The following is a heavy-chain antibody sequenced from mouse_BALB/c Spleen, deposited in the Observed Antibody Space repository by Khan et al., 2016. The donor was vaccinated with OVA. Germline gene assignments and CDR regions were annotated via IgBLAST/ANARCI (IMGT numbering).Heavy chain of an antibody. CDR1: GISITTGNYR. D-gene: IGHD1-1*01. V-gene: IGHV3-5*02. J-gene: IGHJ1*01. CDR2: IYYSGTI. CDR3: ARDYGSLYWYFDV. Sequence: VQLKESGPGLVKPSQTVSLTCTVTGISITTGNYRWSWIRQFPGNKLEWIGNIYYSGTITYNPSLTSRTTITRDTSKSQFFLEMNSLTAEDTATYFCARDYGSLYWYFDVWVAGTTVTVSS.